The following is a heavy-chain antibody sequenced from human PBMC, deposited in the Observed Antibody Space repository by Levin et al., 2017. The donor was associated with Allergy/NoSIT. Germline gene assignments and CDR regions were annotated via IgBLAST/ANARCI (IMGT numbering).Heavy chain of an antibody. CDR2: FSSSSTYT. CDR3: ARLRGGSYHDAFDI. V-gene: IGHV3-11*03. CDR1: GFTFGDYY. D-gene: IGHD1-26*01. Sequence: GGSLRLSCAASGFTFGDYYMTWIRQAPGKGLEWVSSFSSSSTYTKYADSVKGRFTISRDNAKNSVYLQMNSLRAEDAAVYYCARLRGGSYHDAFDIWGQGTMVSVS. J-gene: IGHJ3*02.